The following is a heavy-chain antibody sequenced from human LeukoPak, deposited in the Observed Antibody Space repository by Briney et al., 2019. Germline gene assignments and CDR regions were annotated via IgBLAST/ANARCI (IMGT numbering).Heavy chain of an antibody. D-gene: IGHD2-15*01. CDR1: GGSISSYY. Sequence: PSETLSLTCTVSGGSISSYYWSWLRQPPGKGLEWIGYIYHSGSTNYNPSIKSRVTISVDTSKNQFSLKLSSVTAADTAVYYCAREGVAATDRYYYYYMDVWGKGTTVTVSS. CDR3: AREGVAATDRYYYYYMDV. J-gene: IGHJ6*03. CDR2: IYHSGST. V-gene: IGHV4-59*01.